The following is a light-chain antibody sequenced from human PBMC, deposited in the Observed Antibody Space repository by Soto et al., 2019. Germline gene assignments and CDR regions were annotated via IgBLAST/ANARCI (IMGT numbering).Light chain of an antibody. Sequence: DIQMTQSPSTLSASVGERVTISCRASQSISSLLAWYQQKPGKAPGLLIYKASSLPSGVPSRFSGSGSGTEFTITISRLHADDVAYYYCQQYINPWTFGQGTTVEVK. CDR3: QQYINPWT. V-gene: IGKV1-5*03. CDR1: QSISSL. J-gene: IGKJ1*01. CDR2: KAS.